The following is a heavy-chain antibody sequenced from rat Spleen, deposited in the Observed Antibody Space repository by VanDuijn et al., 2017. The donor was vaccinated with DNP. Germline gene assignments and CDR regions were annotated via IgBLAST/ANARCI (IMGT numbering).Heavy chain of an antibody. V-gene: IGHV5-31*01. J-gene: IGHJ2*01. CDR3: ARLGGD. CDR2: ITGIGGSA. Sequence: EVQLVESGGGPVQPGRSLKLSCVASGFIFSNYWMTWIRQAPGKGLEWVASITGIGGSAYYSDSVRGRFTISRDNAKSTLYLQMNSLRSEDTATYYCARLGGDWGQGVMVTVSS. CDR1: GFIFSNYW. D-gene: IGHD5-1*01.